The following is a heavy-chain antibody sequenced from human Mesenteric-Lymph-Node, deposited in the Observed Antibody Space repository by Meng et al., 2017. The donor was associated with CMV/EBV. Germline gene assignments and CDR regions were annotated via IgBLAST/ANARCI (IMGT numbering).Heavy chain of an antibody. V-gene: IGHV4-39*01. D-gene: IGHD3-10*01. J-gene: IGHJ5*02. CDR1: VGSISSSSYY. CDR2: IYYSGST. Sequence: QLQLQASGPGLVKPSATLSLTCTVAVGSISSSSYYWGWIRQPPGKGLEWIGSIYYSGSTYYNPSLKSRVTISVDTSKNQFSLKLSSVTAADTAVYYCARPHYYGSGSSPWFDPWGQGTLVTVSS. CDR3: ARPHYYGSGSSPWFDP.